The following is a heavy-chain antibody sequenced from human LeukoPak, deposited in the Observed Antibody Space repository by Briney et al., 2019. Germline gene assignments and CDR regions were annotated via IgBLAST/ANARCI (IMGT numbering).Heavy chain of an antibody. V-gene: IGHV4-39*01. J-gene: IGHJ3*02. Sequence: SETLSLTCTASGGSISSSSYYWGWIRQPPGKGLEWIGSIYYSGSTYYNPSLKSRVTISVDTSKNQFSLKLSSVTAADTAVYYCARLQEGVLLWFGESPRAFDIWGQGTMVTVSS. CDR2: IYYSGST. D-gene: IGHD3-10*01. CDR1: GGSISSSSYY. CDR3: ARLQEGVLLWFGESPRAFDI.